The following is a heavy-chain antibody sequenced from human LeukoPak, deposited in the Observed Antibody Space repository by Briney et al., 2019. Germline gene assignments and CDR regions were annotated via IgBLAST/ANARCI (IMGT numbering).Heavy chain of an antibody. CDR3: ASRDRYCSGGSCYSDFDY. Sequence: SVKVSCKASGGTFSSYAISWVRQAPGQGLEWMGEIITIFGTANYAHKFQGRVTITTDEATITAYMELSSLRCEDIAVYYCASRDRYCSGGSCYSDFDYWGEGTLVTVSS. J-gene: IGHJ4*02. V-gene: IGHV1-69*05. D-gene: IGHD2-15*01. CDR1: GGTFSSYA. CDR2: IITIFGTA.